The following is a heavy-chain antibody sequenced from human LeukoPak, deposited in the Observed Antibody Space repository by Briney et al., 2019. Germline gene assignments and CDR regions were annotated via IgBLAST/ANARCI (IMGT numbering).Heavy chain of an antibody. CDR2: NNHSGST. J-gene: IGHJ4*02. CDR3: AREPGSYCSSTSCYDARSPRAAAFDY. D-gene: IGHD2-2*01. V-gene: IGHV4-34*01. Sequence: SETLSLTCAVYGGSFSGYYWSWIRQPPGKGLERIGENNHSGSTHYNPPLKSRVTISVDTSKNQFSLKLSSVTAADTAVYYCAREPGSYCSSTSCYDARSPRAAAFDYWGQGTLVTVSS. CDR1: GGSFSGYY.